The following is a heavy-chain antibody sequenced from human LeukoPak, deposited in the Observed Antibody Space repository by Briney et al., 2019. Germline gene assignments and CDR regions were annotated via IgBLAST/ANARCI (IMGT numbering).Heavy chain of an antibody. CDR3: AREMATTNARAFDI. CDR2: ISWNSGSI. J-gene: IGHJ3*02. Sequence: PGRSLRLSCAASGFTFDDYAMHWVRQAPGKGLEWVSSISWNSGSIGYADSVKGRFTISRDSAKNSLYLQMNSLRPEDTGVYYCAREMATTNARAFDIWGQGTMVTVSS. V-gene: IGHV3-9*01. D-gene: IGHD5-24*01. CDR1: GFTFDDYA.